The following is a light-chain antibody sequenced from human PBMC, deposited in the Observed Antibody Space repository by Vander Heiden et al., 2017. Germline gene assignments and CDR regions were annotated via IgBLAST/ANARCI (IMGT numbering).Light chain of an antibody. CDR1: NIGSKS. CDR3: QVFHNSSDHSWV. J-gene: IGLJ3*02. V-gene: IGLV3-21*02. CDR2: DDS. Sequence: SYVLTQPPSVSVAPGQTARITCGGNNIGSKSVHRYEQTPGQAPGLLVYDDSDRRSGFPERFSGSNSGNTATLTTSSVDAGDEAVYYCQVFHNSSDHSWVFGGGTKLTVL.